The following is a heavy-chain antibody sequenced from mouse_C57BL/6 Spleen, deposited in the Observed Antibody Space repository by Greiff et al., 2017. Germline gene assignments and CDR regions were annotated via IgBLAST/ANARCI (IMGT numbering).Heavy chain of an antibody. J-gene: IGHJ3*01. V-gene: IGHV14-2*01. Sequence: VQLQQSGAELVKPGASVKLSCTASGFNIKDYYMHWVKQRTEQGLEWIGRIDPEDGETKYAPKFQGKATITADPSSNPAYLQLSSLTSEDTAVYYCAREGSYYDYVGPGAWFAYWGQGTLVTVSA. D-gene: IGHD2-4*01. CDR3: AREGSYYDYVGPGAWFAY. CDR1: GFNIKDYY. CDR2: IDPEDGET.